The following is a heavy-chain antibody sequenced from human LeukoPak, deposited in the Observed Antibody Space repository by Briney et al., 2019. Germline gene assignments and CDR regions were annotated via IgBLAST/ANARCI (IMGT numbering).Heavy chain of an antibody. Sequence: SVKVSCKASGGTFSSYAISWVRQAPGQGLEWMGWINPNSGGTNYAQKFQGRVTMTRDTSISTAYMELSRLRSDDTAVYYCASPALNLYHYYYGMDVWGQGTTVTVSS. CDR2: INPNSGGT. CDR3: ASPALNLYHYYYGMDV. CDR1: GGTFSSYA. V-gene: IGHV1-2*02. D-gene: IGHD1-1*01. J-gene: IGHJ6*02.